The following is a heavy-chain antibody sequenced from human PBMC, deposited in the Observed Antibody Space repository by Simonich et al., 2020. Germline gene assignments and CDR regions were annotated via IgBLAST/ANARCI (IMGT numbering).Heavy chain of an antibody. Sequence: QVQLVQSGAEVKKPGASVKVSCKASGYTFTSYGISWVRQAPGQGLEWMGWLSAYKGNTDKAPKLQGRGTMTTDTSTSTAYMELRSLRSDDTAVYYCARASRGTWWYYYFDYWGQGTLVTVSS. CDR2: LSAYKGNT. V-gene: IGHV1-18*01. CDR1: GYTFTSYG. J-gene: IGHJ4*02. D-gene: IGHD2-15*01. CDR3: ARASRGTWWYYYFDY.